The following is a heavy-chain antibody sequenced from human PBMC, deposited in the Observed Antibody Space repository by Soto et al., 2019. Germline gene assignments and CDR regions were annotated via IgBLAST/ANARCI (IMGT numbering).Heavy chain of an antibody. D-gene: IGHD2-15*01. Sequence: LVESGGGLVKPGGSLRLSCAASGFTFSESSLNWVRQAPGKGLEWVSSINARSTHIFYADSGKGRFTISRDNAKNSLFLQMDNLTAEDTAVYYCARGGGSLNFWGQGTLVTLSS. CDR3: ARGGGSLNF. V-gene: IGHV3-21*01. CDR2: INARSTHI. CDR1: GFTFSESS. J-gene: IGHJ4*02.